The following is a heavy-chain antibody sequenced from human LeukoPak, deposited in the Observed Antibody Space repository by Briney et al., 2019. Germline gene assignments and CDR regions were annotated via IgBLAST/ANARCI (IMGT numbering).Heavy chain of an antibody. J-gene: IGHJ2*01. D-gene: IGHD3-22*01. CDR1: GGSINNSSYY. CDR3: ARQQYYYDSSGYRAPGRWYFDL. V-gene: IGHV4-39*01. Sequence: SETLSLTCTVSGGSINNSSYYWGWIRQPPGKGLEWIGSMYYGGRTYYNPSLMSRVTISVDTSKNQFSLELSSVTAADTAVYYCARQQYYYDSSGYRAPGRWYFDLWGRGTLVTVSS. CDR2: MYYGGRT.